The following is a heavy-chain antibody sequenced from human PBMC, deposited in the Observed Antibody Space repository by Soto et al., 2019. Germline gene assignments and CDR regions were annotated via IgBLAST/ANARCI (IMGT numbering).Heavy chain of an antibody. CDR1: GGPFSRGGYY. CDR3: ARLNGYWVSTSCHGYYGMDV. CDR2: IFYTGST. J-gene: IGHJ6*02. Sequence: SETLSLTCTVSGGPFSRGGYYWSWIRQHPGKGLECIGYIFYTGSTYYNPTLKSRVTMSVDTSKRQFSLNLSSLTAADTAVYYCARLNGYWVSTSCHGYYGMDVWGQGTTVTVSS. D-gene: IGHD2-2*03. V-gene: IGHV4-31*03.